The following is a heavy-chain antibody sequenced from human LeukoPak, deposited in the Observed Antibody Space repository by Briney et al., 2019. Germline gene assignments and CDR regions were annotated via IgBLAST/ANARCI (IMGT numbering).Heavy chain of an antibody. V-gene: IGHV1-69*05. CDR2: IIPIFGTT. CDR3: ASVTVTTWAPDGHMDV. Sequence: SVKVSCKASGCTFSSYAISWVRQATGQGLEWMGRIIPIFGTTNYAQKFQGRVTITTDESTSTAYMELSSLRSEDTAVYYCASVTVTTWAPDGHMDVWGKGTTVTVSS. J-gene: IGHJ6*03. D-gene: IGHD4-11*01. CDR1: GCTFSSYA.